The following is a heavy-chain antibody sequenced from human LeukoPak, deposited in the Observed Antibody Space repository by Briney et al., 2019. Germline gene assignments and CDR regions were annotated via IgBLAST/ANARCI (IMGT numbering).Heavy chain of an antibody. CDR2: VSRSSSTI. CDR1: GFTFSSYS. Sequence: GGSLTLSCAASGFTFSSYSMNWVRQAPGKGLAWVSCVSRSSSTIYYADFVKGRFPIFSDNAKNSLYLQMNSLRHWDTAVYYCSRDSSRSGSDWFFDYWGQGTLVSVSS. CDR3: SRDSSRSGSDWFFDY. D-gene: IGHD3-3*01. J-gene: IGHJ4*02. V-gene: IGHV3-48*02.